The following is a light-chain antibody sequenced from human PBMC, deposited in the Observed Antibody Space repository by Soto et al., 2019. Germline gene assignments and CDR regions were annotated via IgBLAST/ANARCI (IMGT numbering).Light chain of an antibody. CDR3: QQYNTYSPT. Sequence: DTQMTQSPSTLSASVGDRVTITCRASQSISTSMAWYQQRPGTAPNLLIYKTSTLESGVPSRFSGSGSGTEFTLTISSLQPDDFATYYCQQYNTYSPTFGQGTKVEVK. CDR1: QSISTS. V-gene: IGKV1-5*03. J-gene: IGKJ1*01. CDR2: KTS.